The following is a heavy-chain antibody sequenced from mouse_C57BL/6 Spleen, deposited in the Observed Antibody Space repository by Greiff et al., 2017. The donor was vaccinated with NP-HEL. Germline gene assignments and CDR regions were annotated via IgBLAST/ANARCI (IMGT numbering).Heavy chain of an antibody. V-gene: IGHV3-6*01. CDR1: GYSITSGYY. J-gene: IGHJ2*01. CDR3: ASGGLRRDGYFDY. Sequence: EVKLMESGPGLVKPSQSLSLTCSVTGYSITSGYYWNWIRQFPGNKLEWMGYISYDGSNNYNPSLKNRISITRDTSKNQFFLKLNSVTTEDTATYYCASGGLRRDGYFDYWGQGTTLTVSS. CDR2: ISYDGSN. D-gene: IGHD2-2*01.